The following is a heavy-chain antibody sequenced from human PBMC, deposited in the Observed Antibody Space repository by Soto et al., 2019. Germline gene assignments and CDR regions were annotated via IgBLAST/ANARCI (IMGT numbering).Heavy chain of an antibody. D-gene: IGHD2-2*03. V-gene: IGHV3-74*01. CDR3: ARGWIGDLNDAFDI. CDR2: INIYGSST. CDR1: GFTFSRYW. J-gene: IGHJ3*02. Sequence: LRLSCAASGFTFSRYWMHWVRQAPGKGLVWVSRINIYGSSTDYADSVKGRFTISRDNAKNTLYLQMNSLRVEDTAVYYCARGWIGDLNDAFDIWGQGTMVTVSS.